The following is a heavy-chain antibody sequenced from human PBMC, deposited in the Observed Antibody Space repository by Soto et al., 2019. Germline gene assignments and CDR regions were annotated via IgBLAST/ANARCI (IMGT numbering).Heavy chain of an antibody. CDR1: GGSISSGGYY. CDR2: IYYSGST. J-gene: IGHJ4*02. Sequence: PSETLSLTCTVSGGSISSGGYYWSWIRQHPGKGLEWIGYIYYSGSTYYNPSLKSRVTISVDTSKNQSSLKLSSVTAADKAVFYCAREAVEDYGDYDREDFDYWGQGTLVTVSS. CDR3: AREAVEDYGDYDREDFDY. D-gene: IGHD4-17*01. V-gene: IGHV4-31*03.